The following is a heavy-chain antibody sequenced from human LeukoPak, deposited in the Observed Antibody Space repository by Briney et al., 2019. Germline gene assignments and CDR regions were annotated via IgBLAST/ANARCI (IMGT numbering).Heavy chain of an antibody. CDR1: GGSISSSGYY. V-gene: IGHV4-39*07. Sequence: SETLSLTCSVSGGSISSSGYYWGCIRQPPGKGLEWIGTIYYSGSTFYNPSLKSRVTISPDTSKNQFSLKLSSVTAADTAVYYCARALTGMGNYDFFETYYFDYWGQGTLVTVSS. J-gene: IGHJ4*02. CDR3: ARALTGMGNYDFFETYYFDY. CDR2: IYYSGST. D-gene: IGHD3-3*01.